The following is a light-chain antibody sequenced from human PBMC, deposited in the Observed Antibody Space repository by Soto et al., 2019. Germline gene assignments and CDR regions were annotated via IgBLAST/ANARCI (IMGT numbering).Light chain of an antibody. V-gene: IGLV1-44*01. J-gene: IGLJ3*02. CDR1: RSNIGNNA. CDR3: ATWDDSLNARGV. CDR2: HNN. Sequence: QSVLTQTPSASGTPGQTVTISCSGSRSNIGNNAVSWYQQFPGTAPKLLIYHNNQRPSGVPDRFSGSKSGTSASLAISGLQSEDEADYYCATWDDSLNARGVFGGGTKVTVL.